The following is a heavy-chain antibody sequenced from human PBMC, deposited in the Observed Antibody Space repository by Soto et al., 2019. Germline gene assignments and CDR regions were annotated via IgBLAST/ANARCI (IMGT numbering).Heavy chain of an antibody. CDR3: AKAPYSSSWSFDY. Sequence: SLRLSCAASGFTFDDYAMHWVRQAPGKGLEWVSGISWNSGSIGYADSVKGRFTISRDNAKNSLYLQMNSLRAEDTALYYCAKAPYSSSWSFDYWSQGPMVTVSS. V-gene: IGHV3-9*01. J-gene: IGHJ4*02. CDR2: ISWNSGSI. CDR1: GFTFDDYA. D-gene: IGHD6-13*01.